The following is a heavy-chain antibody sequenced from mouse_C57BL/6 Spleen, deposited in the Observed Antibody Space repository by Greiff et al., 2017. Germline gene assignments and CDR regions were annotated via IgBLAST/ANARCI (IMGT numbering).Heavy chain of an antibody. D-gene: IGHD1-1*01. CDR3: ARGHYYGSREGYAMDY. Sequence: EVQLQQSGPELVKPGASVKIPCKASGYTFTDYNMDWVKQSHGKSLEWIGDINPNNGGTIYNQKFKGKATLTVDKSSSTAYMELRSLTSEDTAVYYCARGHYYGSREGYAMDYWGQGTSVTVSS. V-gene: IGHV1-18*01. J-gene: IGHJ4*01. CDR1: GYTFTDYN. CDR2: INPNNGGT.